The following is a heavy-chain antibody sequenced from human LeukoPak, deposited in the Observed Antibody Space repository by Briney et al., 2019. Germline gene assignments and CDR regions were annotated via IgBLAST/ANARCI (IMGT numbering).Heavy chain of an antibody. CDR3: ARGRCSSTSCYTRFDY. CDR2: FDPEDGET. Sequence: GASVKVSCKVSGYTLTELSMHWVRQAPGKGLEWMGGFDPEDGETIYAQKLQGRVTMTTDTSTSTAYMELRSLRSDDTAVYYCARGRCSSTSCYTRFDYWGQGTLVTVSS. J-gene: IGHJ4*02. D-gene: IGHD2-2*02. V-gene: IGHV1-24*01. CDR1: GYTLTELS.